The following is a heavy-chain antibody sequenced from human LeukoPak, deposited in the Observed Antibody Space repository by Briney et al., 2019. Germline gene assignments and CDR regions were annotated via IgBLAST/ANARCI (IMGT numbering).Heavy chain of an antibody. D-gene: IGHD2-2*01. Sequence: ASVKVSCKASGYTFTGYYMHWVRQAPGQGLEWMGWIVVGSGNTNYAQKFQERVTITRDMPTSTAYMELSSLRSEDTAVYYCAAVGVPAAIYFDYWGQGTLVTVSS. CDR3: AAVGVPAAIYFDY. CDR1: GYTFTGYY. CDR2: IVVGSGNT. V-gene: IGHV1-58*02. J-gene: IGHJ4*02.